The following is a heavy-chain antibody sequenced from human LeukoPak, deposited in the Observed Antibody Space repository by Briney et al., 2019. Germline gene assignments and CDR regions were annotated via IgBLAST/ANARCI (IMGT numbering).Heavy chain of an antibody. J-gene: IGHJ4*02. CDR3: AKAMGYSSSSSTYYFDY. V-gene: IGHV3-23*01. Sequence: GGSLRLSCAASGFTFSSYAMSWVRQAPGKGLEWVSAISGSGGSTYYADSVKGRFTISRDNSKNTLYLQMNSLRAEDTAVYYCAKAMGYSSSSSTYYFDYWGQGTLVTVSS. CDR2: ISGSGGST. CDR1: GFTFSSYA. D-gene: IGHD6-6*01.